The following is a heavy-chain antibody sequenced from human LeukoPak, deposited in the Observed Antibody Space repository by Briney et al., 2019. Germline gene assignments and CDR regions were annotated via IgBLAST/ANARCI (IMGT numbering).Heavy chain of an antibody. CDR1: GFTFSSYA. V-gene: IGHV3-23*01. Sequence: QSGGSLRLSCAASGFTFSSYAMSWVRQAPGKGLEWVSAISGSGGSTYYADPVKGRFTISRDNSKNTLYLQMNSLRAEDTAVYYCAKLRGIVVVNHFDYWGQGTLVTVSS. CDR3: AKLRGIVVVNHFDY. J-gene: IGHJ4*02. D-gene: IGHD3-22*01. CDR2: ISGSGGST.